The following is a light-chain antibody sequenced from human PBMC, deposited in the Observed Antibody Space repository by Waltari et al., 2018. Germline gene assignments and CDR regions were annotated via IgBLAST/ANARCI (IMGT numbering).Light chain of an antibody. V-gene: IGKV1-39*01. CDR3: QQSYSTPRT. Sequence: DIQMTQSPSSLSASVGDRVTITCRVSQSISSYLNWYQQKPGKAPKLLIYAASSLQSGVPSRFSGSGSGTDFTLTISSLQPEDFATYYCQQSYSTPRTFGQGTKLEIK. CDR2: AAS. J-gene: IGKJ2*01. CDR1: QSISSY.